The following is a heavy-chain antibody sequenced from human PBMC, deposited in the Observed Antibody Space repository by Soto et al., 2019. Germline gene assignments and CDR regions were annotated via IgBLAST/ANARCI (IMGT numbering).Heavy chain of an antibody. Sequence: SETLSLTCSVSGGSISISNYQWGWIRQPPGKELEWIASIYYTGNTYYNPSLKSRVTMSIDTSKNQFSLKVSPVTAADTAVYYCARLGGNCDATGCYGYYVMDVWGQGTTVTVSS. D-gene: IGHD2-2*01. CDR1: GGSISISNYQ. V-gene: IGHV4-39*01. CDR2: IYYTGNT. CDR3: ARLGGNCDATGCYGYYVMDV. J-gene: IGHJ6*02.